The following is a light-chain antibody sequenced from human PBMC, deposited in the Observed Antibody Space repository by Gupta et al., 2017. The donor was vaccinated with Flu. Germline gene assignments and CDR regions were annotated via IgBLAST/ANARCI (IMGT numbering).Light chain of an antibody. V-gene: IGKV4-1*01. CDR1: QSVLYSSTNQNY. J-gene: IGKJ1*01. CDR2: WAS. CDR3: QQYYSSPPT. Sequence: DIVMTQSPDSLAVSLGERATINCKSSQSVLYSSTNQNYLSWYQQKPRQPPKLLIYWASTRESGVPDRFSGSGSGTDFTLTISSLQAEDVAVYYCQQYYSSPPTFGQGTKVEIK.